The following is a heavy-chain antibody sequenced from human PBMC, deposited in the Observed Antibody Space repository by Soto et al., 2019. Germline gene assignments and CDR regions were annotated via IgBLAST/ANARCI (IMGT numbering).Heavy chain of an antibody. CDR2: ISSSSGYT. D-gene: IGHD4-17*01. CDR1: GFTFSYYY. J-gene: IGHJ4*02. CDR3: AKEYGRLDY. Sequence: GGSLSFSFAASGFTFSYYYMSWIRQAPGKGLEWVSYISSSSGYTNYADSVKGRFTISRDNAKNSLYLQMNSLRAEDTAVYYCAKEYGRLDYWGQGTLVTVSS. V-gene: IGHV3-11*06.